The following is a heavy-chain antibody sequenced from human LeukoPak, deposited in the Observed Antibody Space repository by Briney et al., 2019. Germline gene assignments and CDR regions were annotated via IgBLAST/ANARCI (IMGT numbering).Heavy chain of an antibody. V-gene: IGHV3-15*01. D-gene: IGHD2-2*01. J-gene: IGHJ5*02. CDR3: TTGVVVPAAGSWFDP. CDR2: SKTDGGTT. Sequence: SKTDGGTTDYAAPVKGRFIISRDDSKNTLYLQMNSLKTEDTAVYYCTTGVVVPAAGSWFDPWGQGTLVTVSS.